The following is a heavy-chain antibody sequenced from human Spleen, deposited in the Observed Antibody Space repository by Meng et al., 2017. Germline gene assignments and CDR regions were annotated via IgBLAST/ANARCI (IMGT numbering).Heavy chain of an antibody. J-gene: IGHJ4*02. CDR2: IYSGGNT. CDR3: ARDRHDYVWGSYRYTAYFDY. D-gene: IGHD3-16*02. CDR1: GFSVSHNY. V-gene: IGHV3-66*01. Sequence: GGSLRLSCAASGFSVSHNYMSWVRQAPGKGLEWVSVIYSGGNTYYADSVKGRFTISRDNSRNTLSLQMNSRRAEDTAVYYCARDRHDYVWGSYRYTAYFDYWGQGTLVTVSS.